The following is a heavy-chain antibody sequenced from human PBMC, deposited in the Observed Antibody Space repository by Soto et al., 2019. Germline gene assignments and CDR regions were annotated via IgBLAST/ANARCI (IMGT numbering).Heavy chain of an antibody. V-gene: IGHV4-34*01. CDR3: GRGISRDGYNHPDYYYYGMDV. J-gene: IGHJ6*02. CDR2: INHSGST. CDR1: GGSFSGYY. Sequence: QVQLQQWGAGLLKPSETLSLTCAVYGGSFSGYYWSWIRQPPGKGLEWIGEINHSGSTNYNPSLKSRVTISVDTSKNQFSLKLSSVTAAGTAVYYCGRGISRDGYNHPDYYYYGMDVWGPGTTVTGSS. D-gene: IGHD5-12*01.